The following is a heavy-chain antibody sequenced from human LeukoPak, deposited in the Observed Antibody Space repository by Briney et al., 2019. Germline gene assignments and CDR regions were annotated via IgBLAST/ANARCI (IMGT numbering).Heavy chain of an antibody. D-gene: IGHD3-10*01. V-gene: IGHV3-23*01. CDR1: GFTFSTYA. J-gene: IGHJ3*02. CDR2: ISGSGGST. CDR3: SCSITMVRGVGDDAFDI. Sequence: PGGSLRLSCAASGFTFSTYAMSWVRQAPGKGLEWVSAISGSGGSTYYADSVKGRFTISRDNSKNTLYLQMNSLRAEDTAVYYCSCSITMVRGVGDDAFDIWGQGTMVTVSS.